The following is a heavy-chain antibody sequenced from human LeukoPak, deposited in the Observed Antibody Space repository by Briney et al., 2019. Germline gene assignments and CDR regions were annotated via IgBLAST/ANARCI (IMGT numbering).Heavy chain of an antibody. V-gene: IGHV3-23*01. CDR3: ANGNRCTSPNCLGYYYFYMDV. D-gene: IGHD2-8*01. J-gene: IGHJ6*03. CDR2: FSGGGGTT. CDR1: VFTFRSYA. Sequence: GGSLRLSCAASVFTFRSYAMEWVRQAPGGGLEWVSGFSGGGGTTYYADSVKGRYTISRDNSKNTLNLQMNSLRAEDTAVYYCANGNRCTSPNCLGYYYFYMDVWGKGTTVTVSS.